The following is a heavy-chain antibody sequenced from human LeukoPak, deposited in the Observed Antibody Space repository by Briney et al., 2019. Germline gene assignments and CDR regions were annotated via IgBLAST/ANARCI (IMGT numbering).Heavy chain of an antibody. D-gene: IGHD3-22*01. J-gene: IGHJ4*02. Sequence: PGGSLRLSCAGSGFTFSNYAMSWVRRAPGKGLEWVSGIGGSGDTTYYSDSVKGRFTVSRDNARKSLYLQMNSLRAEDTAVYYCARVKYDSSGYYGILDYWGQGTLVTVSS. CDR1: GFTFSNYA. V-gene: IGHV3-23*01. CDR2: IGGSGDTT. CDR3: ARVKYDSSGYYGILDY.